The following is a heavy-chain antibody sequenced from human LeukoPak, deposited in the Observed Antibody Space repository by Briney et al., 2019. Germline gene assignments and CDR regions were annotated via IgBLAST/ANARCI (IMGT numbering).Heavy chain of an antibody. CDR1: GYTFTTCD. CDR2: MNPNSGNT. J-gene: IGHJ4*02. V-gene: IGHV1-8*01. Sequence: ASVKVSCKASGYTFTTCDINWVRQATGQGLEWMGWMNPNSGNTGYAQKFQDRVTMTRNTSMSTAYMELNSLRSEDTAVYYCARANYYGSGKKDLDYWGQGTLVTVSS. D-gene: IGHD3-10*01. CDR3: ARANYYGSGKKDLDY.